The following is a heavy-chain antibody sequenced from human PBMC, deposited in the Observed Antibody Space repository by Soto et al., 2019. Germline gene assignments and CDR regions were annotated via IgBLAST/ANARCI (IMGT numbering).Heavy chain of an antibody. V-gene: IGHV4-39*01. D-gene: IGHD3-3*01. Sequence: QLQLQESGPGLVKPSETLSLTCTVSGGSISSSSYYWGWIRQPPGKGLEWIGSIYYSGSTYYNPSLKSRVTIAVDTSKNQFSLKLSSVTAADTAVYYCASLYYDFWSGYDYYGMDVWGQGTTVTVSS. CDR2: IYYSGST. CDR1: GGSISSSSYY. CDR3: ASLYYDFWSGYDYYGMDV. J-gene: IGHJ6*02.